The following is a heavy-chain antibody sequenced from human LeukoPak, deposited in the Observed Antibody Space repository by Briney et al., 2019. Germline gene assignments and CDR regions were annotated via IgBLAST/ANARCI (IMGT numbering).Heavy chain of an antibody. CDR2: IYYSGST. CDR1: GGSISSYY. J-gene: IGHJ4*02. D-gene: IGHD3-22*01. V-gene: IGHV4-59*01. CDR3: AREAGLRYDSSGYYYLFDY. Sequence: PSETLSLTCTVSGGSISSYYWSWIRQPPGKGLEWIGYIYYSGSTNYNPSLKSRVTISVDTSKNQFSLKLSSVTAADTAVYYCAREAGLRYDSSGYYYLFDYWGQGTLVTVSS.